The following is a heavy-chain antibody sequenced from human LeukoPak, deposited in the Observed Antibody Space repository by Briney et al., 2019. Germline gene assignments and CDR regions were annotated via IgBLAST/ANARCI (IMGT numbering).Heavy chain of an antibody. Sequence: GGSLRLSCAASGFTVSSNYMTWVRQAPGKGLEWVSVIYSGGSTYYADSVKGRFTISRDNSKNTLYLQMNSLRAEDTAVYYCAKDRSGSYSQGLDYWGQGTLVTVSS. V-gene: IGHV3-53*05. CDR3: AKDRSGSYSQGLDY. D-gene: IGHD1-26*01. CDR1: GFTVSSNY. J-gene: IGHJ4*02. CDR2: IYSGGST.